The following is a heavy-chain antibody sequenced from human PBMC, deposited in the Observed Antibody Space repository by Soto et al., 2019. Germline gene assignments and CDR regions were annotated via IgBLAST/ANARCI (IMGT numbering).Heavy chain of an antibody. CDR3: ASLDVDTAMATDPCAFDI. Sequence: EVQLVESGGGLVQPGGSLRLSCAASGFTFSSYWMSWVRQAPGKGLEWVANIKQDGSEKYYVDSLKGRFTISRDNAKNSLYLQMNSLRAEDTAVYYWASLDVDTAMATDPCAFDIWGQGTMVTVSS. D-gene: IGHD5-18*01. CDR2: IKQDGSEK. CDR1: GFTFSSYW. J-gene: IGHJ3*02. V-gene: IGHV3-7*01.